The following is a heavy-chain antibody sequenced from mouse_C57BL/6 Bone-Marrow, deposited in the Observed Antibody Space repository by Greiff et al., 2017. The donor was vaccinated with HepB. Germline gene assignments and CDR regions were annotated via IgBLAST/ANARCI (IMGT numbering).Heavy chain of an antibody. CDR3: ARRITTVVGPFFDY. Sequence: VQLQQPGAELVKPGASVKIPCKASGYTFTDYNMDWVKQSHGKSLEWIGDINPNNGGTIYNQKFKGKATLTVDKSSSTAYMELRSLTSEDTAVYYCARRITTVVGPFFDYWGQGTTLTVSS. D-gene: IGHD1-1*01. CDR1: GYTFTDYN. CDR2: INPNNGGT. J-gene: IGHJ2*01. V-gene: IGHV1-18*01.